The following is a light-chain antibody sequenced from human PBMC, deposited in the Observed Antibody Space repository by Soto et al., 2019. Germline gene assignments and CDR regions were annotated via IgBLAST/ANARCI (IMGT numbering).Light chain of an antibody. CDR2: EVS. V-gene: IGLV2-8*01. CDR3: SSYAGSNNPYV. CDR1: SSDVGAYNY. J-gene: IGLJ1*01. Sequence: QSVLTQPPSASGSPGQSVTISCTGTSSDVGAYNYVSWYQQHPGKAPKLMIYEVSKRPSGVPDRFSGSKSGNTASLTVSGLQAEDEADYDCSSYAGSNNPYVFGTGTKLTV.